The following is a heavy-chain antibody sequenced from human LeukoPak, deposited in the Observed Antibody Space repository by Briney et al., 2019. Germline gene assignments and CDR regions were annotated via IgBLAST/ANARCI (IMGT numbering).Heavy chain of an antibody. CDR2: IYHSGST. V-gene: IGHV4-30-2*01. D-gene: IGHD5-18*01. J-gene: IGHJ6*03. CDR1: GGSISSGGYY. CDR3: ARVHSYGYYYYYMDV. Sequence: SEPLSLTCTVSGGSISSGGYYWSWIRQPPGKGLEWIGYIYHSGSTYYNPSLKSRVTISVDRSKNQFSLRLSSVTAADTAVYYCARVHSYGYYYYYMDVWGKGTTVTVSS.